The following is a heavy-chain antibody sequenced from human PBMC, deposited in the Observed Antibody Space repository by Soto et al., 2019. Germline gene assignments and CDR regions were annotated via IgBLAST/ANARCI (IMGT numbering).Heavy chain of an antibody. J-gene: IGHJ6*03. D-gene: IGHD2-2*01. CDR3: ATWKRTYCSSSSCRSYFYYYMDV. Sequence: GASVKVSCKVSGYTLTEISRHWVRQAPGKGLEWVGGFDPEDGQTIYAQNFQGRVTMTEDTSADTAYMELSSLRSEDTAVYYCATWKRTYCSSSSCRSYFYYYMDVWGKGTTVTVSS. CDR1: GYTLTEIS. V-gene: IGHV1-24*01. CDR2: FDPEDGQT.